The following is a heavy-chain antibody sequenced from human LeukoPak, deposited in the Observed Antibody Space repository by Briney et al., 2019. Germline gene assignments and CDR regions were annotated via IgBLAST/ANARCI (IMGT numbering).Heavy chain of an antibody. J-gene: IGHJ5*02. CDR1: GFTFSRFP. V-gene: IGHV3-23*01. Sequence: PGGSLRLSCAASGFTFSRFPMSWVRQAPGKGLQWVSSISGSGGFTYYADSVKGRFTISRDNSKNTLYLQMNSLRAEDTAVYYCAKAGSPQTSNNWFDPWGQGTLVTVSS. D-gene: IGHD3-10*01. CDR2: ISGSGGFT. CDR3: AKAGSPQTSNNWFDP.